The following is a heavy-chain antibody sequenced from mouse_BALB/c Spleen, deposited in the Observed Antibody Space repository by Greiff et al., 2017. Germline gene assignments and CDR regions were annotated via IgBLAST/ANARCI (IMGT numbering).Heavy chain of an antibody. CDR2: IAPGSGST. CDR3: ARLRGTTGAMDY. Sequence: DLVKPGASVKLSCKASGYTFTRYWINWIKQRPGQGLEWIGRIAPGSGSTYYNEMFKGKATLTVDTSSSTAYIQLSSLSSEDSAVYFCARLRGTTGAMDYWGQGTSVTVSS. J-gene: IGHJ4*01. D-gene: IGHD1-1*01. CDR1: GYTFTRYW. V-gene: IGHV1S41*01.